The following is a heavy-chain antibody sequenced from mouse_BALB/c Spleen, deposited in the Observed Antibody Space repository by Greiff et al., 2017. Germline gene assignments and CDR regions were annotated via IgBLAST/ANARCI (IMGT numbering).Heavy chain of an antibody. CDR1: GYTFTSYV. D-gene: IGHD1-1*01. Sequence: SGPELVKPGASVKMSCKASGYTFTSYVMHWVKQKPGQGLEWIGYINPYNDGTKYNEKFKGKATLTSDKSSSTAYMELSSLTSEDSAVYYCARGVYYGSSYFDYWGQGTTLTVSS. V-gene: IGHV1-14*01. J-gene: IGHJ2*01. CDR3: ARGVYYGSSYFDY. CDR2: INPYNDGT.